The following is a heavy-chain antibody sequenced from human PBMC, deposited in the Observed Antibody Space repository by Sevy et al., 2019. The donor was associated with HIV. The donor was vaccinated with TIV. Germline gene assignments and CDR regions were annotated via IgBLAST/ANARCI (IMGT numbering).Heavy chain of an antibody. CDR2: INPSGGST. J-gene: IGHJ4*02. V-gene: IGHV1-46*01. CDR1: GYTFTSYY. Sequence: ASVKVSWKASGYTFTSYYMHWVRQAPGQGLEWMRIINPSGGSTSYAQKFQGRVTMTWDTSTSTVYMELSSLRSEDTAVYYCARGGLDSYGYQNFDYWGQGTLVTVSS. D-gene: IGHD5-18*01. CDR3: ARGGLDSYGYQNFDY.